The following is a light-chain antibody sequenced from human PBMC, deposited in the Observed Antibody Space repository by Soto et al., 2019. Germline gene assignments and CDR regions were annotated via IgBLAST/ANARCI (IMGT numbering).Light chain of an antibody. Sequence: EIVLTQSPGTLSLSPGERTTLSCRASQSVSSSYLAWYQQKPGQALRLLISGASSRATGIPDRFSGSGAGTDFTLTISRPEPEDFAVYYCQQYGSSPPWTFGQGTKVEIK. J-gene: IGKJ1*01. CDR2: GAS. CDR3: QQYGSSPPWT. V-gene: IGKV3-20*01. CDR1: QSVSSSY.